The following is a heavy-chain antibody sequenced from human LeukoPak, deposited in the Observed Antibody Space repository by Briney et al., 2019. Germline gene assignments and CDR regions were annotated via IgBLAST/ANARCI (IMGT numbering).Heavy chain of an antibody. D-gene: IGHD6-13*01. CDR1: GFTFSSYS. J-gene: IGHJ4*02. CDR2: ISSSSSYI. Sequence: GGSLRLSCAASGFTFSSYSMNWVRQAPGKGLEWVSSISSSSSYIYYADSVKGRFTISRDNAKNSVYLQMNSLRAEDTAVYYCARDLGSSWYTPFDYWGQGTLSPSPQ. CDR3: ARDLGSSWYTPFDY. V-gene: IGHV3-21*01.